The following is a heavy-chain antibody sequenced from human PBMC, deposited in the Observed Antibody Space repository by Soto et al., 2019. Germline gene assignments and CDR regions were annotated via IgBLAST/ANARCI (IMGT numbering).Heavy chain of an antibody. V-gene: IGHV1-2*02. D-gene: IGHD1-26*01. Sequence: GASVKVSCKASGYTFSDYFIQWLRQAPGQGLEWVAWINPKTAATNYAKKFQDRVTLTSDTSFSTAYLKLTRLRPDDTAVYYCARIKWGLDYYSGMDVWGQGTAVTVSS. J-gene: IGHJ6*01. CDR2: INPKTAAT. CDR1: GYTFSDYF. CDR3: ARIKWGLDYYSGMDV.